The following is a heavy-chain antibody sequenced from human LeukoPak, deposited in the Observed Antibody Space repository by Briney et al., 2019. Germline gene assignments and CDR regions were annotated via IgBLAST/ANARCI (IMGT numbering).Heavy chain of an antibody. D-gene: IGHD2-2*01. V-gene: IGHV3-33*01. CDR2: IWYDGSNK. Sequence: GGSLRLSCVASGFTFSSYGMYWVRQAPGKGLEWVAAIWYDGSNKYYVDSVKGRFTISRDNSKNTLTLQMSSLSAEDTAVYYCARAGYCSSTICYNLDYWGQGTLVTASS. CDR3: ARAGYCSSTICYNLDY. J-gene: IGHJ4*02. CDR1: GFTFSSYG.